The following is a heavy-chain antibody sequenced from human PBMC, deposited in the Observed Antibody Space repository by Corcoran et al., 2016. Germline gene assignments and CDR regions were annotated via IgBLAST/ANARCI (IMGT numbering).Heavy chain of an antibody. V-gene: IGHV3-15*07. CDR1: GFTFSNAW. CDR3: TTVYIIGGVWFGEPSFSVSV. D-gene: IGHD3-10*01. Sequence: EVQLVESGGGLVKPGGSLRLSCAASGFTFSNAWMNWVRQAPGKGLEWVGRIKSKTDGGTTDYAAPVKGRFTISRDDSKNTLYLQMNSLKTEDTAVYYCTTVYIIGGVWFGEPSFSVSVWGQGTTVTVSS. J-gene: IGHJ6*02. CDR2: IKSKTDGGTT.